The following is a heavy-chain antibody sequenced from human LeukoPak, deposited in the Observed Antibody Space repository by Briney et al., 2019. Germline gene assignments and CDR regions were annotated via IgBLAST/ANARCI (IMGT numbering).Heavy chain of an antibody. D-gene: IGHD5-12*01. J-gene: IGHJ4*02. Sequence: PGGSLRLSCAASGFPLSSYWMSWVRQAPGKGLEWVANIKQDGSEKYYVDSVKGRFTISRDNAKNSLYLQMNSLRAEDTAVYYCAREPGRNREMATTTDYWGQGTLVTVSS. CDR2: IKQDGSEK. CDR3: AREPGRNREMATTTDY. V-gene: IGHV3-7*01. CDR1: GFPLSSYW.